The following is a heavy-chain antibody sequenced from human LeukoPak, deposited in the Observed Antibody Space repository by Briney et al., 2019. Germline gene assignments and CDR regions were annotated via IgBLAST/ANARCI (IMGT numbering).Heavy chain of an antibody. D-gene: IGHD2-8*01. V-gene: IGHV3-21*01. CDR3: AREGTKGMDV. J-gene: IGHJ6*02. CDR2: ISSSSSYL. CDR1: GFTFSSYS. Sequence: GGSLRLSCAASGFTFSSYSMNWVRQAPGKGLEWVSSISSSSSYLYYADSVKGRFTISRDNAKNSLYLQMNSLRVEDTAVYYCAREGTKGMDVWGQGTTVTVSS.